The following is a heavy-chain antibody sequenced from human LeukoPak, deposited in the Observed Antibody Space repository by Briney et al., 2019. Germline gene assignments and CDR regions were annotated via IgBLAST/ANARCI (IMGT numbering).Heavy chain of an antibody. CDR3: ARVGCSGGSCYGGYYYYGMDV. J-gene: IGHJ6*02. D-gene: IGHD2-15*01. CDR2: XXXXXXXK. V-gene: IGHV3-30*01. Sequence: PGGSLRLSCAASGFTFSSYAMHWVRQAPGKXXXXXXXXXXXXXXKYYADSVKGRFNISRDNSKNTLYLQMNSLRAEDTAVYYCARVGCSGGSCYGGYYYYGMDVWGQGTTVTVSS. CDR1: GFTFSSYA.